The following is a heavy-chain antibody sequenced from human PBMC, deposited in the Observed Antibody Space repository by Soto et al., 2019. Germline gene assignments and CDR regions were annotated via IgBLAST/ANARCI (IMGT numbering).Heavy chain of an antibody. CDR3: ARLVVPADMCDY. J-gene: IGHJ4*02. Sequence: GESLKISCKCSGYSFTSYWSSSVRQLPGKGLEWMGRIDPSDSYTNYSPSFQGHVTISADKSISTAYLQWSSVKASDTAMYYCARLVVPADMCDYWGQGTLVTVS. CDR2: IDPSDSYT. D-gene: IGHD2-2*01. V-gene: IGHV5-10-1*01. CDR1: GYSFTSYW.